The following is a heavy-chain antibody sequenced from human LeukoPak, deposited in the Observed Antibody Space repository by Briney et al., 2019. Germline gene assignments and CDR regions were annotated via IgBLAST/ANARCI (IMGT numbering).Heavy chain of an antibody. CDR3: ARGRLMVRGVIITRHWFDP. CDR1: GYTFTSYD. J-gene: IGHJ5*02. CDR2: MKPNSGNT. Sequence: GASVQVSCKASGYTFTSYDINWVRQATGQGLEWMGWMKPNSGNTGYAQKFQGRVTMTRNTSISTAYMELSSLRSEDTAVYYCARGRLMVRGVIITRHWFDPWGQGTLVTVSS. D-gene: IGHD3-10*01. V-gene: IGHV1-8*01.